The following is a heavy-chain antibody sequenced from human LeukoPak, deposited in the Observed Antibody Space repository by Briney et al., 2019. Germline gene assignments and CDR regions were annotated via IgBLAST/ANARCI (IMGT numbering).Heavy chain of an antibody. D-gene: IGHD5-12*01. CDR1: GYTFISYD. V-gene: IGHV1-8*01. CDR3: ARGSLLATIIYYYYYMDV. Sequence: ASVKVSCKASGYTFISYDINWVRQATGQGLEWMGWMNPNSGNTGYAQKFQGRVTMTRNTSISTAYMELSSLRSEDTAVYYCARGSLLATIIYYYYYMDVWGKGTTVTISS. CDR2: MNPNSGNT. J-gene: IGHJ6*03.